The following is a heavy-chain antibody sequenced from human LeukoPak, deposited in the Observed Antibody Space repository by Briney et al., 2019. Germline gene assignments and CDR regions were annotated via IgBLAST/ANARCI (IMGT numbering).Heavy chain of an antibody. J-gene: IGHJ4*02. CDR2: IYSGGGST. CDR1: GFAVGSNY. CDR3: ARSESSARGSDY. D-gene: IGHD6-25*01. V-gene: IGHV3-53*01. Sequence: PGGSLRLSCAASGFAVGSNYMSWVRQTPARGLEWGSVIYSGGGSTFYADSVKGRFTISTDNSKNTLYLQMNSLRAEDTAVYYCARSESSARGSDYWGQGTLVTVSS.